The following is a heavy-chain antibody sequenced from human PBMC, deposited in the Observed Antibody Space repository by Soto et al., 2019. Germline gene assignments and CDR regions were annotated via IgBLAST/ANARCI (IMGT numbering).Heavy chain of an antibody. CDR1: GGSISSYY. J-gene: IGHJ4*02. CDR3: ARWGSGWYKETFDH. Sequence: ETLSLTCTVSGGSISSYYWSWIRQPPGKGLEWIGYIYYSGSTNYNPSLKSRVTISVDTSKNQFSLKLSSVTAADTAVYYCARWGSGWYKETFDHWGQGTLVTVSS. V-gene: IGHV4-59*01. D-gene: IGHD6-19*01. CDR2: IYYSGST.